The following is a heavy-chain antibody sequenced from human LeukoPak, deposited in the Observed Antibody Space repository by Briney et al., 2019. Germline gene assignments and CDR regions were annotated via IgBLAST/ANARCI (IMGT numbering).Heavy chain of an antibody. D-gene: IGHD3/OR15-3a*01. CDR2: ISNSGDIT. J-gene: IGHJ4*02. V-gene: IGHV3-23*01. CDR1: GFTFSNYA. Sequence: GGSLRLSCAASGFTFSNYAMTWVRQAPGRGLEWVSSISNSGDITNYADSVKGRFSISRDDSKNTLFLHMNSLRAEDTAVYYCAKVPLGGLGIMWFDYWGQGTLVTVSS. CDR3: AKVPLGGLGIMWFDY.